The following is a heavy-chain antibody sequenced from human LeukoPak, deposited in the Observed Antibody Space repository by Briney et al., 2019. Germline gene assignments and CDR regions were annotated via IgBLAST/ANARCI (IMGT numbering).Heavy chain of an antibody. CDR1: GDFITAYY. D-gene: IGHD3-10*01. CDR2: IYTSGST. V-gene: IGHV4-4*07. Sequence: PSETLSLTCTVSGDFITAYYWSWIRQPAGKGLEWIGHIYTSGSTNYNPSLKSRVTMSVDTSKNQFSLNLSSVTAADTAVYYCARKTDAKSYYPDWGQGTLVTVSS. J-gene: IGHJ4*02. CDR3: ARKTDAKSYYPD.